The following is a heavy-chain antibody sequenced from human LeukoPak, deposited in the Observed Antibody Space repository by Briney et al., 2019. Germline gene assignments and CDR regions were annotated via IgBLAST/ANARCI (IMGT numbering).Heavy chain of an antibody. V-gene: IGHV4-34*01. J-gene: IGHJ4*02. Sequence: SETLSLTCAVYGGSFSGYYWSWIRQPPGKGLEWIGEINHSGSTNYNPSLKSRVTISVDTSKSQFSLKLSSVTAADTAVYYCARMREGIDYWGQGTLVTVSS. CDR1: GGSFSGYY. CDR3: ARMREGIDY. CDR2: INHSGST.